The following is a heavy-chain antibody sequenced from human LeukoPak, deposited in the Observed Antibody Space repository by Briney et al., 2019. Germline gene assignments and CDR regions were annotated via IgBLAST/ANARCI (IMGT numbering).Heavy chain of an antibody. CDR3: AKRRDQSSDGAFDY. CDR2: ISSSGGST. V-gene: IGHV3-23*01. J-gene: IGHJ4*02. Sequence: GGSLRVSCAASGITFSNYAMSWVRQAPGKGLEWVSAISSSGGSTHYADSVKGRFTISRDNSKNTLYLQMNSLRAEDTAVYYCAKRRDQSSDGAFDYWGQGTLVTVSS. CDR1: GITFSNYA. D-gene: IGHD6-19*01.